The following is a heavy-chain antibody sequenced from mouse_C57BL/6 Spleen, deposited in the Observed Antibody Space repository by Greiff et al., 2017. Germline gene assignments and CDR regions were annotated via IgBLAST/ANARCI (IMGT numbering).Heavy chain of an antibody. Sequence: EVKLMESGGGLVKPGGSLKLSCAASGFTFSDYGMHWVRQAPEKGLEWVAYISSGSSTIYYADTVKGRFTISRDNAKNTLFLQMTSLRSEDTAMYDCARRSNDLYYYAMDYWGQGTSVTVSS. J-gene: IGHJ4*01. CDR3: ARRSNDLYYYAMDY. CDR1: GFTFSDYG. D-gene: IGHD2-12*01. CDR2: ISSGSSTI. V-gene: IGHV5-17*01.